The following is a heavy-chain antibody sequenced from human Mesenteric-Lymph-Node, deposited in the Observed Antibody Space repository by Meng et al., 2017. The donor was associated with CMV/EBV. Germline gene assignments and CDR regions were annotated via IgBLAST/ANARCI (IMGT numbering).Heavy chain of an antibody. D-gene: IGHD5-24*01. CDR3: VRGLQYAFFDY. CDR1: GYSFTTYW. J-gene: IGHJ4*02. Sequence: GESLKISCKGSGYSFTTYWIGWVRQTPGNGLEWMGVIYPGDSDVRFGPSFQGQVTISADKSISTAYLQWSSLKASDTAMYYCVRGLQYAFFDYWGQGTVVTVSS. V-gene: IGHV5-51*01. CDR2: IYPGDSDV.